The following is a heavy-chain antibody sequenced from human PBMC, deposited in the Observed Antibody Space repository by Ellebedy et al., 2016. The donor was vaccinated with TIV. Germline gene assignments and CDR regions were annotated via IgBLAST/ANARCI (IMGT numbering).Heavy chain of an antibody. J-gene: IGHJ2*01. CDR3: ASKLWYFDL. CDR2: INHSGST. CDR1: GGSFSGYH. V-gene: IGHV4-34*01. Sequence: SETLSLXCAVYGGSFSGYHWSWIRQPPGKGLEWIGEINHSGSTNYNPSLKSRVTISVDTSKNQFSLKLSSVTAADTAVYYCASKLWYFDLWGRGTLVTVSS.